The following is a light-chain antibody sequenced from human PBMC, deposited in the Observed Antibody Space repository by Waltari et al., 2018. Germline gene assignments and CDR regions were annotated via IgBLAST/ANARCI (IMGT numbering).Light chain of an antibody. CDR2: DVT. V-gene: IGLV2-11*01. J-gene: IGLJ2*01. CDR1: SSDVGGYNY. CDR3: CSYGGSYSFVV. Sequence: QSALTQPRSVSGSPGQSVTISCTGTSSDVGGYNYVSWYQQHPGKAPKLIIYDVTKRPSGVPDRFSGSKSGNTASLTISGLQAEDEADYYCCSYGGSYSFVVFCGGTKLTVL.